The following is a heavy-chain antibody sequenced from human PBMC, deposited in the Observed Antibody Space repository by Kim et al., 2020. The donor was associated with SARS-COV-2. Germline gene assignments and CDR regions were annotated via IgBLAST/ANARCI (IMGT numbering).Heavy chain of an antibody. V-gene: IGHV6-1*01. CDR1: GDSVSSNSAA. J-gene: IGHJ6*02. CDR2: TYYRSKWYN. CDR3: ARDLLNPGPSYYYYGMDV. Sequence: SQTLSLTCAISGDSVSSNSAAWNWIRQSPSRGLEWLGRTYYRSKWYNDYAVSVKSRITINPDTSKNQFSLQLNSVTPEDTAVYYCARDLLNPGPSYYYYGMDVWGQGTTVTVSS.